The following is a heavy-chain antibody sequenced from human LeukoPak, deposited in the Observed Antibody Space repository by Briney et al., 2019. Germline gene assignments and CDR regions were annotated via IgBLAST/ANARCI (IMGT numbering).Heavy chain of an antibody. V-gene: IGHV4-59*01. CDR1: GGSISSYY. CDR3: ARHGSHGYSYGSFYYGMDV. J-gene: IGHJ6*02. Sequence: SETLSLTCTVSGGSISSYYWSWIRQPPGKGLEWIGYIYYSGSINYNPSLKSRVTISVDTSKNQFSLKLSSVTAADTAVYYCARHGSHGYSYGSFYYGMDVWGQGTTVTVSS. CDR2: IYYSGSI. D-gene: IGHD5-18*01.